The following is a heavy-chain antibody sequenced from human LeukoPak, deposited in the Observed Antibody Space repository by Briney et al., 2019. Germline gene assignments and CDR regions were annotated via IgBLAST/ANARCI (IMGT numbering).Heavy chain of an antibody. CDR1: GYTFTGYY. V-gene: IGHV1-2*02. Sequence: ASVKVSCKASGYTFTGYYMHWVRRAPGQGLEWMGWINPNSGGTNYAQKFQGRVTMTRDTSISTAYMELSRLRSDDTAVYYCATQPPPLLRYYDSSGYFDYWGQGTLVAVSS. CDR2: INPNSGGT. CDR3: ATQPPPLLRYYDSSGYFDY. D-gene: IGHD3-22*01. J-gene: IGHJ4*02.